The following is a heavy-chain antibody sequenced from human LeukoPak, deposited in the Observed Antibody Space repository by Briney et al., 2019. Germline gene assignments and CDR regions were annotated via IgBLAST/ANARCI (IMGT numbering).Heavy chain of an antibody. CDR1: GITVSKYW. J-gene: IGHJ4*02. D-gene: IGHD6-19*01. CDR3: AKAVAGVDY. CDR2: ISGSGGST. Sequence: PGGSLRLSCAVSGITVSKYWMHWVRQVPGKGLEWVSAISGSGGSTYYADSVKGRFTISRDNSKNTLYLQMNSLRAEDTAVYYCAKAVAGVDYWGQGTLVTVSS. V-gene: IGHV3-23*01.